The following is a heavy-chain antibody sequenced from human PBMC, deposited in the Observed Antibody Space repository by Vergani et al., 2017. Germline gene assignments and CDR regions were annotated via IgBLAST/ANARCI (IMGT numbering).Heavy chain of an antibody. Sequence: EVQLVESGGGLVKPGGSLRLSCAASGFTFSSYSMNWVRQAPGKGLEWVSSISSSSSYIYYAASVKGRFTISRDNAKNSLYLQMNSLRAEDTAVYYCARVKVGATYDYWGQGTLVTVSS. V-gene: IGHV3-21*01. J-gene: IGHJ4*02. D-gene: IGHD1-26*01. CDR1: GFTFSSYS. CDR2: ISSSSSYI. CDR3: ARVKVGATYDY.